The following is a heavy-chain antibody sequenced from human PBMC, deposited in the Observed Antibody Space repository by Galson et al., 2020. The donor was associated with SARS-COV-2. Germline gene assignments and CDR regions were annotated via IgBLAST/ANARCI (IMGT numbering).Heavy chain of an antibody. J-gene: IGHJ6*02. Sequence: GGSLRLSCAASGFTFSSYAMHWVRQAPGKGLEWVAVISYDGSNKYYADSVKGRFTISRDNSKNTLYLQMNSLSAEDTAVYYCARPYSGSYLSGMDVWGQGTTGTVSS. D-gene: IGHD1-26*01. V-gene: IGHV3-30*04. CDR2: ISYDGSNK. CDR3: ARPYSGSYLSGMDV. CDR1: GFTFSSYA.